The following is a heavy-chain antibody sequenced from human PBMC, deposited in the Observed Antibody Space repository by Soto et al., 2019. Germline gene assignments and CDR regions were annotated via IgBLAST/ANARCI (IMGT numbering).Heavy chain of an antibody. D-gene: IGHD5-18*01. V-gene: IGHV1-18*01. CDR1: GYTFTSYC. J-gene: IGHJ6*02. Sequence: ASAEVSWKASGYTFTSYCSSWARQAPGQGLEWMGWISAYNGNTNYAQKFQGRVTITADESTSTAYMELSSLRSEDTAVYYCARFDTAMDYPPLYYYYYGMDVWGQGTTVTVSS. CDR2: ISAYNGNT. CDR3: ARFDTAMDYPPLYYYYYGMDV.